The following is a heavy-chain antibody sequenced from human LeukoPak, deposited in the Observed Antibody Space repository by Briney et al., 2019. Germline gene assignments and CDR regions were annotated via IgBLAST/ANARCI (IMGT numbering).Heavy chain of an antibody. V-gene: IGHV1-46*01. CDR3: ARGYSSGWFHSYYYYGMDV. Sequence: ASVKVSCKASGYTFTSYYMHWVRQAPGQGLEWMGIINPSGGSTSYAQKFQGRVTMTRGTSTSTVYVELSSLRSEDTAVYYCARGYSSGWFHSYYYYGMDVWGQGTTVTVSS. CDR2: INPSGGST. D-gene: IGHD6-19*01. J-gene: IGHJ6*02. CDR1: GYTFTSYY.